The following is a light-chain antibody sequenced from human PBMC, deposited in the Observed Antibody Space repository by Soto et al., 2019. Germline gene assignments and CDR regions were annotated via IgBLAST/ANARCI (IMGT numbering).Light chain of an antibody. CDR1: SSDVGGYNY. CDR3: SSYKSSITYV. Sequence: QSVLTQPASVSGSPGQSITISCTGTSSDVGGYNYVSWYQHHPGKAPKLMIYEVSNRPSGVSNRFSGSKSGNTASLTISGLQAEDEADYYCSSYKSSITYVFGAGTKVTVL. J-gene: IGLJ1*01. V-gene: IGLV2-14*01. CDR2: EVS.